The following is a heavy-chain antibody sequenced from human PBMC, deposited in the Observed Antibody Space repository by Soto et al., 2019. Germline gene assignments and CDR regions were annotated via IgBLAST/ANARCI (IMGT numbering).Heavy chain of an antibody. Sequence: EVQLVESGGGLVQPGGSLRLSCAASGLTFSSYAMHWVRQAPGKGLEYVSAISSNGGSTYYANSVKGRFTISRDNSKNTLYLQMGSLRAEDMAVYYCARQTGSYYPFDYWGQGTLVTVSS. J-gene: IGHJ4*02. CDR1: GLTFSSYA. CDR2: ISSNGGST. D-gene: IGHD3-10*01. CDR3: ARQTGSYYPFDY. V-gene: IGHV3-64*01.